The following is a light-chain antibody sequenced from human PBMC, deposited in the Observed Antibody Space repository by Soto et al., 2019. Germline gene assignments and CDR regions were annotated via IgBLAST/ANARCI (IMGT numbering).Light chain of an antibody. J-gene: IGLJ2*01. CDR2: DVS. Sequence: QSALTQPRSVSGSPGQSVTISCTGISSDVGDYNYVSWYQQPAGKAPKLIIYDVSKRPSGVPDRFSGSNSGNTASLTISGLQADDEADYYCCSTAGTYTYVLFGGGTKLTVL. CDR1: SSDVGDYNY. V-gene: IGLV2-11*01. CDR3: CSTAGTYTYVL.